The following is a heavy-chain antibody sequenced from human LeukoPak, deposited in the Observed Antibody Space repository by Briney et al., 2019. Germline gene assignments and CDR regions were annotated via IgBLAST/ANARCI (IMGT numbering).Heavy chain of an antibody. CDR3: ARHVGRGGITMVRGVTNWFDP. J-gene: IGHJ5*02. D-gene: IGHD3-10*01. V-gene: IGHV4-38-2*02. Sequence: SETLSLTCTVSGYSISSGYYWGWIRQPPGKGLEWIGSIYHSGSTNYNPSLKSRVTISVDTSKNQFSLKLSSVTAADTAVYYCARHVGRGGITMVRGVTNWFDPWGQGTLVTVSS. CDR1: GYSISSGYY. CDR2: IYHSGST.